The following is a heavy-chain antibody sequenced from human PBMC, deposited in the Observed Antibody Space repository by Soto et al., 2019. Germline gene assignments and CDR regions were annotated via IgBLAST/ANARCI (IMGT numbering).Heavy chain of an antibody. D-gene: IGHD2-15*01. CDR1: GGTFSSYA. CDR2: IIAIFGTA. J-gene: IGHJ6*02. Sequence: QVQLVQSGAEVKKPGSSVKVTCKAPGGTFSSYAISWVRQAPGQGLEWMGGIIAIFGTAKYAQKFQGRVTITADESTRTGYMEQSSLRAEDTAVYYCSRSQGGSSSLDIYYYFYYGMDVWGQGTTVTVSS. V-gene: IGHV1-69*01. CDR3: SRSQGGSSSLDIYYYFYYGMDV.